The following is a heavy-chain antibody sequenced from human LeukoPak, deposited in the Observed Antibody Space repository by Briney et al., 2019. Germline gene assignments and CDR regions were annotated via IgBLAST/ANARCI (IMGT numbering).Heavy chain of an antibody. CDR1: GFTFSSYE. CDR3: ARGLRATYCSGGSCYSAVHWFDP. J-gene: IGHJ5*02. Sequence: PGGSLRLSCAASGFTFSSYEMNWVRQAPGKGLEWVSDISSSGSTIYYADSVKGRFTISRDNAKNSLYLQMNSLRAEDTAVYYCARGLRATYCSGGSCYSAVHWFDPWGQGTLVTVSS. V-gene: IGHV3-48*03. CDR2: ISSSGSTI. D-gene: IGHD2-15*01.